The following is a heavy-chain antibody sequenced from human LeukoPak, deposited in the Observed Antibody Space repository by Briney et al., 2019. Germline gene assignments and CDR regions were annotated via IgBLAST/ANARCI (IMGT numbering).Heavy chain of an antibody. Sequence: NPSETLSLTCAVSGGSISSGGYSWSWIRQPPGKGLEWIGYIYHSGSTYYNPSLKSRVTISVDRSKNQFSLKLSSVTAGDTAVYLCASGTISRCYTHDYWGQGTLVTVSS. CDR1: GGSISSGGYS. CDR2: IYHSGST. CDR3: ASGTISRCYTHDY. D-gene: IGHD2-15*01. J-gene: IGHJ4*02. V-gene: IGHV4-30-2*01.